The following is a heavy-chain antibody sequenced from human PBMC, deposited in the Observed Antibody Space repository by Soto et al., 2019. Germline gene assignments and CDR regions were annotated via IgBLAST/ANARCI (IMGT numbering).Heavy chain of an antibody. J-gene: IGHJ4*02. CDR1: GYTFTSYG. CDR2: ISAYNGNT. V-gene: IGHV1-18*01. D-gene: IGHD3-10*01. Sequence: ASVNVSCKASGYTFTSYGISWLRQAPGQGLEWMGWISAYNGNTNYAQKLQGRVTMTTDTSTSTAYMELRSLRSDDTAVYYCARYQAKADAEWLPALWCFDYWGQGTLITV. CDR3: ARYQAKADAEWLPALWCFDY.